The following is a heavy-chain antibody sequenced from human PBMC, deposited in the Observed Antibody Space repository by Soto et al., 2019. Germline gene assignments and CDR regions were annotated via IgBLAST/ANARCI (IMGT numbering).Heavy chain of an antibody. J-gene: IGHJ5*02. Sequence: QLQLQESGSGLVKPSQTLSLTCAVSGGSISSGGYSWSWIRQPPGKGLEWIGYIYHSGSTYYNPSPKSRXXIXVXXSKNQVSLKLSSVTAADTAVYYCARGEDGDYIFDPWGQGTLVTVSS. D-gene: IGHD4-17*01. CDR2: IYHSGST. CDR3: ARGEDGDYIFDP. V-gene: IGHV4-30-2*01. CDR1: GGSISSGGYS.